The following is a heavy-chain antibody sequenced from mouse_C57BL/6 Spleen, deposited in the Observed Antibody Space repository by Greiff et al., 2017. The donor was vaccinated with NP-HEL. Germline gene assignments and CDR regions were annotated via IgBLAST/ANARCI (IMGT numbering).Heavy chain of an antibody. D-gene: IGHD2-1*01. CDR1: GYTFTSYD. Sequence: QVHVKQSGPELVKPGASVKLSCKASGYTFTSYDINWVKQRPGQGLEWIGWSYPRDGSTKYNEKFKGKATLTVDTSSSTAYMERHSLTSEDSAVYFCAREGDGNHWYFDVWGTGTTVTVSS. CDR2: SYPRDGST. J-gene: IGHJ1*03. V-gene: IGHV1-85*01. CDR3: AREGDGNHWYFDV.